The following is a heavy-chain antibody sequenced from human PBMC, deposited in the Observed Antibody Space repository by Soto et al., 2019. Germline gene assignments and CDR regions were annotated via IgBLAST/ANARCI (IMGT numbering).Heavy chain of an antibody. V-gene: IGHV3-23*01. CDR2: ISGSGGST. Sequence: GGSLRLSCAASGFTFSSYAMSWVRQAPGKGLEWVSAISGSGGSTYYADSVKGRFTISRDNSKNTLYLQMNSLRAEDTAVYYCANWVVESVVVAATPLPFDYWGQGTLVTVSS. J-gene: IGHJ4*02. CDR3: ANWVVESVVVAATPLPFDY. D-gene: IGHD2-15*01. CDR1: GFTFSSYA.